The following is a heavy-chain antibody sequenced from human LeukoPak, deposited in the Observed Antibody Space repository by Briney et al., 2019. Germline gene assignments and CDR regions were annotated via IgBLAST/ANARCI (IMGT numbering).Heavy chain of an antibody. V-gene: IGHV3-48*03. Sequence: QPGGSLRLSCAASGFTFSNYEMNWVRQAPGKGLEWISYISASGNPMFYADSVKGRFTISRDNAKNSLYLQMNSLRAEDTAIYYCAKDGGSGILYWGQGTLVIVSS. J-gene: IGHJ4*02. D-gene: IGHD3-10*01. CDR1: GFTFSNYE. CDR3: AKDGGSGILY. CDR2: ISASGNPM.